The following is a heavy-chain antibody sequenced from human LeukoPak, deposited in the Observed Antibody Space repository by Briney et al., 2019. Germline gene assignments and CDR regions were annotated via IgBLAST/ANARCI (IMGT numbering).Heavy chain of an antibody. CDR3: ARDSPYYDSSGYQGSFDI. V-gene: IGHV4-59*01. CDR1: GGSISSYY. J-gene: IGHJ3*02. D-gene: IGHD3-22*01. CDR2: IYYSGST. Sequence: SSETLSLTCTVSGGSISSYYWIWIRQPPGKGREGMGYIYYSGSTNYNPSLKTRVTISVDTSKTQFSLKLSSVTAADTAVYYCARDSPYYDSSGYQGSFDIWGQGTMVTVSS.